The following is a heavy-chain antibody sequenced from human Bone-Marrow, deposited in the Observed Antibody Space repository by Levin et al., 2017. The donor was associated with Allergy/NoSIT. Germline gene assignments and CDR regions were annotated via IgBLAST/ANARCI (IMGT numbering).Heavy chain of an antibody. Sequence: SETLSLTCTVSGDSTNNYFWSWIRQPPGKGLEWIGYISRTGSTRDNPSLRSRLSISVDTSKNHFPLKLNSVTAADTAVYYCARLFSSYHSGGYYQPSYFDYWGQGTLVTVSS. CDR3: ARLFSSYHSGGYYQPSYFDY. V-gene: IGHV4-59*08. CDR2: ISRTGST. J-gene: IGHJ4*02. CDR1: GDSTNNYF. D-gene: IGHD3-22*01.